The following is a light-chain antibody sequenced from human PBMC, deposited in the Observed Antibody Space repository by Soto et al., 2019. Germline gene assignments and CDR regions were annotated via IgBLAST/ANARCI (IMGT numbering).Light chain of an antibody. J-gene: IGKJ1*01. CDR2: AAS. CDR3: QQYYTYPWT. Sequence: DIQMTQSPSSLSASVGYRVTITGRASQGIRNDLGWYQQKPGKAPKRLIYAASSLQSGVPSRFSGSGSGTDFTLTISCLHSEDFATYYCQQYYTYPWTFGQGTKVDIK. V-gene: IGKV1-17*01. CDR1: QGIRND.